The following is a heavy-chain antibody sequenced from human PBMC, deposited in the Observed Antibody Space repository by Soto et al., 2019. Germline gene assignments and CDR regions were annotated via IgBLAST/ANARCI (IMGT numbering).Heavy chain of an antibody. J-gene: IGHJ6*02. CDR3: ARGYCSSTSCYGPLYYYGMDV. CDR1: GYTFTSYA. D-gene: IGHD2-2*01. Sequence: ASVKVSCKASGYTFTSYAMHWVRQAPGQRLEWMGWINAGNGNTKYSQKFQGRVTITRDTSASTAYMELSSLRSEDTAVYYCARGYCSSTSCYGPLYYYGMDVWGQGTTVTV. V-gene: IGHV1-3*01. CDR2: INAGNGNT.